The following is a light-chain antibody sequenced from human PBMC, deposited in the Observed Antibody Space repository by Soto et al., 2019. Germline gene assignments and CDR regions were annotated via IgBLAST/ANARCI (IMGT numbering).Light chain of an antibody. CDR2: GVT. CDR3: FSHRSGDSHV. CDR1: SSDIGAYNY. J-gene: IGLJ1*01. Sequence: QSALTQPASVSGSPGQSITISCTGTSSDIGAYNYVSWYQQYPGKALKLMIYGVTNRPSGVSNRFSGSKTGNTASLTISGLQAEDEADYYCFSHRSGDSHVFGNGTKV. V-gene: IGLV2-14*01.